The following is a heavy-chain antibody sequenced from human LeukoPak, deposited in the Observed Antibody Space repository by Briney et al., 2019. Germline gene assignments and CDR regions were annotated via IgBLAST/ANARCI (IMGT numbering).Heavy chain of an antibody. D-gene: IGHD6-13*01. Sequence: ASVKVSCKASGYTFTSSGISWVRQAPGQGLEWMGWISAYNGNTNYAQKLQGRVTMTTDTSTSTAYMELRSLRSDDTAVYYCARGVAAAGKDYYYYMDVWGKGTTVTVSS. CDR2: ISAYNGNT. V-gene: IGHV1-18*01. CDR1: GYTFTSSG. J-gene: IGHJ6*03. CDR3: ARGVAAAGKDYYYYMDV.